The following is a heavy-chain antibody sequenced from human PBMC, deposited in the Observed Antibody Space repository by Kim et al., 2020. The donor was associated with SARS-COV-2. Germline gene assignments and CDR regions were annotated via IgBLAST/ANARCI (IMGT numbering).Heavy chain of an antibody. CDR3: ARVVRGMAAAGYYYYGMDV. CDR1: GGSISSYY. CDR2: IYYSGST. Sequence: SETLSLTCTVSGGSISSYYWSWIRQPPGKGLEWIGYIYYSGSTNYNPSLKSRVTISVDTSKNQFSLKLSSVTAADTAVYYCARVVRGMAAAGYYYYGMDVWGQGTTVTVSS. D-gene: IGHD6-13*01. J-gene: IGHJ6*02. V-gene: IGHV4-59*01.